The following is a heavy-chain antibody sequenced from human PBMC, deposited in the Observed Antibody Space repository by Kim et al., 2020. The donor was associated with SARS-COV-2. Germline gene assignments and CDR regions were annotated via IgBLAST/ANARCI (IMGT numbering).Heavy chain of an antibody. V-gene: IGHV3-30*18. D-gene: IGHD3-22*01. J-gene: IGHJ4*02. CDR1: GFTFSSYY. CDR3: AKDSGRITRIVVVITGIEY. Sequence: GGSLRLSCAASGFTFSSYYMRWVRQAPGKGLEWVAVISCGGSNKYYADSVKGRFTISRDNSKNTLYLQMNSLRAEDTAVYYCAKDSGRITRIVVVITGIEYWGERALGTVSS. CDR2: ISCGGSNK.